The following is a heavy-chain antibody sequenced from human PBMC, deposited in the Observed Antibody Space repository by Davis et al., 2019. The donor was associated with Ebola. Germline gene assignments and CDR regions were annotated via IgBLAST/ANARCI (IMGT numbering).Heavy chain of an antibody. CDR3: ARKGRYCSDNTCDAGWFDP. CDR1: GGSFSGYY. Sequence: SETLSLTCAVYGGSFSGYYWSWIRQPPGKGLEWIGEINHSGSTNYNPSLKSRVTMPVDTSKNQFSLKLTSVTAADTAVYYCARKGRYCSDNTCDAGWFDPWGQGTLVTVSS. J-gene: IGHJ5*02. CDR2: INHSGST. V-gene: IGHV4-34*01. D-gene: IGHD2-15*01.